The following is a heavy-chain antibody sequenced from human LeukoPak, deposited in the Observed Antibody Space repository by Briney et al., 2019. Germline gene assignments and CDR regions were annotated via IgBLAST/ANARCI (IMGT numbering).Heavy chain of an antibody. Sequence: GGSLRLSCAASGFTVSSNYMSWVRQAPGKGLEWFSVIYSGGSTYYADSVKGRFTISRDNSKNTLYLQMNSLRAEDTAVYYCASTYYYDSSGSRLVDYWGQGTLVTVSS. J-gene: IGHJ4*02. CDR1: GFTVSSNY. D-gene: IGHD3-22*01. CDR2: IYSGGST. CDR3: ASTYYYDSSGSRLVDY. V-gene: IGHV3-53*01.